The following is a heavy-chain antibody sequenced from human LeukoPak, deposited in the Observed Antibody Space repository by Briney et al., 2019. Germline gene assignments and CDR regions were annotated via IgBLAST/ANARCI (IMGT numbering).Heavy chain of an antibody. V-gene: IGHV3-21*01. CDR3: AREGSCSSTSCYGTNWFDP. CDR2: ISSSSSYI. D-gene: IGHD2-2*01. CDR1: GFTFSSYS. J-gene: IGHJ5*02. Sequence: GGSLRLSCAASGFTFSSYSMNWVRQAPGKGLEWVSSISSSSSYIYYADSVKGRLTISRDNAKNSLYLQMNSLRAEDTAVYYCAREGSCSSTSCYGTNWFDPWGQGTLVTVST.